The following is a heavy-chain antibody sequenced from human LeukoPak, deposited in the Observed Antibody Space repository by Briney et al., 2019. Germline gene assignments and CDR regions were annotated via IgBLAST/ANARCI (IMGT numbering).Heavy chain of an antibody. J-gene: IGHJ3*02. D-gene: IGHD1-1*01. CDR3: ARDKGTTDTAFDI. CDR1: GGSISSGDYY. V-gene: IGHV4-30-4*01. CDR2: IYYSGST. Sequence: SETLSLTCTVSGGSISSGDYYWSWIRQPPGKGLEWIGYIYYSGSTYYNPSLKSRVTISVGTSKNQFSLKLSSVTAADTAVYYCARDKGTTDTAFDIWGQGTMVTVSS.